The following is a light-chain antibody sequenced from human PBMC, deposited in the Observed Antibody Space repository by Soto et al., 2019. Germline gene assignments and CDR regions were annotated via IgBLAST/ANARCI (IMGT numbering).Light chain of an antibody. V-gene: IGKV3-15*01. CDR3: QQYNNWPYT. CDR2: GAS. CDR1: QSGSTN. Sequence: EIVMTQAPDTLYVSPEERATLSCRAIQSGSTNLALYQQKPGQAPRLLIYGASNRATGIPARFSGSVSGTELILPISSLQSEDFAVYPCQQYNNWPYTFGQGTKLEIK. J-gene: IGKJ2*01.